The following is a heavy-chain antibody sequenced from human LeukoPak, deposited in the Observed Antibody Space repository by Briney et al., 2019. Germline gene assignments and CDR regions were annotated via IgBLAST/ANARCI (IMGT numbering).Heavy chain of an antibody. J-gene: IGHJ3*02. CDR2: IRSKANTYAT. CDR1: GFTFSGSA. Sequence: GGSLRLSCAASGFTFSGSAMHWVRQASGKGLEWVGRIRSKANTYATAYVASVKGRFTISRDDSKNTAYLQMNSLKTEDSAVYYCARTSFGWGAFDIWGQGTVVTVSS. D-gene: IGHD3-16*01. V-gene: IGHV3-73*01. CDR3: ARTSFGWGAFDI.